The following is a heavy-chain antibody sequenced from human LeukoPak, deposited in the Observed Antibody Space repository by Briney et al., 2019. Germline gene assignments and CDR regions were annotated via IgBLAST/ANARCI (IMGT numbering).Heavy chain of an antibody. V-gene: IGHV4-59*01. CDR1: GGSISSYY. D-gene: IGHD1-26*01. Sequence: PSETLSLTCTVSGGSISSYYWSWIRQPPGKGLEWIGYIYYSGSTNYNPSLKSRVTISVDTSKNQFSLKLSSVTAADTAVYYCARTAGSGSYFYPDYWGQGTLVTVSS. CDR3: ARTAGSGSYFYPDY. J-gene: IGHJ4*02. CDR2: IYYSGST.